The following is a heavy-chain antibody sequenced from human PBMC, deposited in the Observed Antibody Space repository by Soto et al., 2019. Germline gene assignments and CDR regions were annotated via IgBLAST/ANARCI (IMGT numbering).Heavy chain of an antibody. CDR2: ISWNGGGI. V-gene: IGHV3-9*01. D-gene: IGHD3-3*01. CDR3: AEADQYHDFWSGCYSS. CDR1: GFTFDDYA. Sequence: EVQLVESGGGLVQPGRSLRLSCAASGFTFDDYAMHWVRQAPGKGLEWVSGISWNGGGIGYAESLKGRFSTSRDNTKNSLYLQMNSLRAEDTALDYGAEADQYHDFWSGCYSSWGPGTLVTVSS. J-gene: IGHJ5*02.